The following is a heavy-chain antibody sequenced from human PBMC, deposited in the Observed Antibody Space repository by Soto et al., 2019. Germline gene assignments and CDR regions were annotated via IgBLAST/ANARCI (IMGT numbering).Heavy chain of an antibody. CDR1: GFTFSSYW. V-gene: IGHV3-74*01. CDR3: ARESEDLTSNFDY. Sequence: GSLRLSCVASGFTFSSYWMHWVRQAPGKGLAWVSRINSDGSSTDYADSVKGRFTISRDNAKNTLYLEMNSLRAEDTAVYYCARESEDLTSNFDYWGQGTLVTVSS. CDR2: INSDGSST. J-gene: IGHJ4*02.